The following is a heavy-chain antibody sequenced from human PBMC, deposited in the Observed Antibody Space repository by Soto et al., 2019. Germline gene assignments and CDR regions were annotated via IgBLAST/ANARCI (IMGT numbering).Heavy chain of an antibody. J-gene: IGHJ6*02. Sequence: GGSLRLSCAASVCSFRSYDMTWVRQAPRKGLDWVSCISSSGSYTHYADSVMGRFTISRDNAENSVYLQMNSLRVEDTAVYYCARSHDYGMHVLGQATTVTVSS. CDR2: ISSSGSYT. CDR1: VCSFRSYD. V-gene: IGHV3-21*01. CDR3: ARSHDYGMHV.